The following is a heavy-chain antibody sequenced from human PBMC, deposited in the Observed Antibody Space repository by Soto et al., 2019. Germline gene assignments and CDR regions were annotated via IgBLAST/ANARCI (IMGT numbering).Heavy chain of an antibody. J-gene: IGHJ6*02. CDR1: GFTFSSYA. CDR3: AKDWTIFGVVIKFGMDV. CDR2: ISGSGGST. V-gene: IGHV3-23*01. Sequence: GGSLRLSCAASGFTFSSYAMSWVRQAPGKGLEWVSAISGSGGSTYYADSVKGRFTISRDNSKNTLYLQMNSLRAEETAVYYCAKDWTIFGVVIKFGMDVWGQGTTVTVSS. D-gene: IGHD3-3*01.